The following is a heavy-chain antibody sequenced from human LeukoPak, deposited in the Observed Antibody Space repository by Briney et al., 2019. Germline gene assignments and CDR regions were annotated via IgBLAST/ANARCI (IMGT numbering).Heavy chain of an antibody. V-gene: IGHV3-74*01. CDR1: GFTFSSYW. CDR2: ISTDGSNT. D-gene: IGHD4-17*01. CDR3: ARVGYGDYVWIPVYFDY. J-gene: IGHJ4*02. Sequence: GGSLRLSCGASGFTFSSYWMDWVRQAPGKGLVWVSRISTDGSNTNYADSVKGRFTISRDNAKNTLYLQMNSLRAEDTAVYYCARVGYGDYVWIPVYFDYWGQGTLVTVSS.